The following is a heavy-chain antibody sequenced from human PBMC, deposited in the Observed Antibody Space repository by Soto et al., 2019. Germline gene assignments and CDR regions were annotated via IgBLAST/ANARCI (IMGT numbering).Heavy chain of an antibody. J-gene: IGHJ6*03. CDR1: GCTFDDYA. CDR3: AIRGYGSRCPNVYMDV. V-gene: IGHV3-9*01. D-gene: IGHD6-13*01. Sequence: GGSLRLSCAASGCTFDDYAMHWVRQAPGKGLEWVSGISWNSGSIGYADSVKGRFTISRDNAENTLYLQMGSLRAEDTALYYCAIRGYGSRCPNVYMDVWGKGTTVTVSS. CDR2: ISWNSGSI.